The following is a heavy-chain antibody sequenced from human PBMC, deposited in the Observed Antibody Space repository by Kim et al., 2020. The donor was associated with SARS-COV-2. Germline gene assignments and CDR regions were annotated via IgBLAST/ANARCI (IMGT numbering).Heavy chain of an antibody. V-gene: IGHV4-59*08. CDR1: GGSISSYY. CDR2: IYYSGST. CDR3: ARHVGGFYYRQLRYFDWFWFDP. D-gene: IGHD3-9*01. J-gene: IGHJ5*02. Sequence: SETLSLTCTVSGGSISSYYWSWIRQPPGKGLEWIGYIYYSGSTNYNPSLKSRVTISVDKSKNQFSLKLSSVTAADTAVYYCARHVGGFYYRQLRYFDWFWFDPWGQGTLVTVSS.